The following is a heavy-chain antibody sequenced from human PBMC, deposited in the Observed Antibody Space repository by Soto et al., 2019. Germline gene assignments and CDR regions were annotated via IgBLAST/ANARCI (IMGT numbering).Heavy chain of an antibody. CDR2: AYYSGST. J-gene: IGHJ6*02. D-gene: IGHD4-4*01. Sequence: SETLSLTCTVSGKSVSTFYWSWIRQPPGKGLEWIGHAYYSGSTNYDPSLKSRVTISVDMSKNQVSLRLTSVTAADTAFYYCARGTDYTQIASYHYGMDVWGQGTSVTVSS. CDR3: ARGTDYTQIASYHYGMDV. CDR1: GKSVSTFY. V-gene: IGHV4-59*02.